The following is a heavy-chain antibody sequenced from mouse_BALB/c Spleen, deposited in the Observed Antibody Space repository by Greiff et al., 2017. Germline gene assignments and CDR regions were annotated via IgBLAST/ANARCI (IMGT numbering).Heavy chain of an antibody. Sequence: QVQLKESGAELVRPGASVTLSCKASGYTFTDYEMHWVKQTPVHGLEWIGAIDPETGGTAYNQKFKGKATLTADKSSSTAYMELRSLTSEDSAVYYCTNLSRDYWGQGTTLTVSS. CDR3: TNLSRDY. V-gene: IGHV1-15*01. J-gene: IGHJ2*01. CDR2: IDPETGGT. CDR1: GYTFTDYE.